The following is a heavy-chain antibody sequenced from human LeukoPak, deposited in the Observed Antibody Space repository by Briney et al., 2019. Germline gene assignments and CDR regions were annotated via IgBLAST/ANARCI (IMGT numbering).Heavy chain of an antibody. CDR1: VFTFSIYW. J-gene: IGHJ4*02. V-gene: IGHV3-7*02. CDR2: IKTDGSEK. D-gene: IGHD2-21*01. Sequence: GGSLRLSCAASVFTFSIYWMGWGRQAPGEGGEWVASIKTDGSEKYYVDSVKGRFAISREKAKKSLYLQINRLREEDTGMYYCASHSRGWGQGALVTVSS. CDR3: ASHSRG.